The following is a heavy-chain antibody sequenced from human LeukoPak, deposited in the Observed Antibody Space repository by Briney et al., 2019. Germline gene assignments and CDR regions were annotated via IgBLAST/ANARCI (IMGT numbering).Heavy chain of an antibody. CDR2: VSSSGDNT. Sequence: PGGSLRLSCAASGFTFSNYAMNWVRQAPGKGLEWVSAVSSSGDNTYYADSVKGRFTISRDNSKNTLYLLLNSLRAEDTAVYYCAKEKSWFFDYWGQGTLVTVSS. CDR1: GFTFSNYA. CDR3: AKEKSWFFDY. D-gene: IGHD3-9*01. V-gene: IGHV3-23*01. J-gene: IGHJ4*02.